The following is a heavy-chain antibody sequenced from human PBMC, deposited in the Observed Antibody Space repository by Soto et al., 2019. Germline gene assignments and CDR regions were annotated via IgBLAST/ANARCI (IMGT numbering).Heavy chain of an antibody. D-gene: IGHD2-15*01. J-gene: IGHJ4*02. CDR2: INSDGSST. CDR3: ARTSLVVPAATREDY. V-gene: IGHV3-74*01. Sequence: EVQLVESGGGLVQPGGSLRPSCPASGLTFSSSWMHWVRQAPGRGLGWVSRINSDGSSTSYADSVKGRFTISRDNAKNTVYLQMNSLRAEDTAVYYCARTSLVVPAATREDYWGQGTLVTVSS. CDR1: GLTFSSSW.